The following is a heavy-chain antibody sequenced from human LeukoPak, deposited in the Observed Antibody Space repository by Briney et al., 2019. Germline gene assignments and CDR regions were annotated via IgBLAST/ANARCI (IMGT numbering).Heavy chain of an antibody. CDR2: ISYDGSNK. Sequence: GGSLRLSCAASGFTFSSYAMHWGREAPGEGLERGAVISYDGSNKYYADSVKGRFTISRDNSKNTLYLQMNRLRAEDTAVYYCASGQLRYFDWLLRFDYWGQGTLVTVSS. CDR3: ASGQLRYFDWLLRFDY. J-gene: IGHJ4*02. D-gene: IGHD3-9*01. CDR1: GFTFSSYA. V-gene: IGHV3-30*04.